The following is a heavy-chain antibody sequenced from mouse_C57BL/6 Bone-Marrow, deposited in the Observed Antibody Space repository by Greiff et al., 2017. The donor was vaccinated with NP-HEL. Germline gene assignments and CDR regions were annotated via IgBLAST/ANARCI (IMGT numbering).Heavy chain of an antibody. V-gene: IGHV5-16*01. CDR1: GFTFSDYY. D-gene: IGHD2-5*01. CDR3: ARDEGTIVTPRGYWYFDV. J-gene: IGHJ1*03. CDR2: INYDGSST. Sequence: EVKLVESEGGLVQPGSSMKLSCTASGFTFSDYYMAWVRQVPEKGLEWVANINYDGSSTYYLDSLKSRFIISSDNAKNILYLQMSSLQSEDTATYYCARDEGTIVTPRGYWYFDVWGTGTTVTVSS.